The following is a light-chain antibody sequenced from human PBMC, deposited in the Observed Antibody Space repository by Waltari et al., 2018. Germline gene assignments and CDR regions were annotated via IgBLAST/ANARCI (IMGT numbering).Light chain of an antibody. V-gene: IGLV2-23*01. CDR1: SSDVGSYNL. J-gene: IGLJ1*01. CDR3: CSYAGSILYV. CDR2: EGS. Sequence: QSALTQPASVSGSPGQSLTISCTGTSSDVGSYNLVSWYQQHPGKAPKLMIYEGSKRPSGVSNRFSGSKSGNTASLTISGLQAEDEADYYCCSYAGSILYVFGTGTKVTVL.